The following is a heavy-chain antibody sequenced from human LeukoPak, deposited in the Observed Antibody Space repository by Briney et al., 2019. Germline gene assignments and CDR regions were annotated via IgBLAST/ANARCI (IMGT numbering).Heavy chain of an antibody. J-gene: IGHJ5*02. CDR3: ARAGGQPHPGYSSSWYNWFDP. CDR2: INPSGGST. V-gene: IGHV1-46*01. CDR1: GYTFTSYY. Sequence: ASAKVSCKASGYTFTSYYMHWVRQAPGQGLEWMGIINPSGGSTSYAQKFQGRVTMTRDTSTSTVYMELSSLRSEDTAVYYCARAGGQPHPGYSSSWYNWFDPWGQGTLVTVSS. D-gene: IGHD6-13*01.